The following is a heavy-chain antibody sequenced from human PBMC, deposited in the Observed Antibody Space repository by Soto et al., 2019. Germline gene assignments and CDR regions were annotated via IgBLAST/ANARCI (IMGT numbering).Heavy chain of an antibody. CDR3: ARESHDILTGPPWVWYFDL. V-gene: IGHV4-34*01. J-gene: IGHJ2*01. Sequence: QVQLQQWGAGPLRPLETLSLTCGVSGGSFSGYYWAWIRQSPGKGVEWIGEINDRGSINYNPSLKSRVSISVDTSKNHYPLNLRSVTAADTAVYYCARESHDILTGPPWVWYFDLWGRGTLVTVSS. D-gene: IGHD3-9*01. CDR1: GGSFSGYY. CDR2: INDRGSI.